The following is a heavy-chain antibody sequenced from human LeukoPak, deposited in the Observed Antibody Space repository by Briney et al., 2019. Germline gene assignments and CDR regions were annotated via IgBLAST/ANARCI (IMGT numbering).Heavy chain of an antibody. D-gene: IGHD3-22*01. CDR3: ARRAFSSGYYYFDY. Sequence: PGGSLRLSCAASGFTFSSYSMNWVRQAPGKGLEWVSYISSSGSSIYYADSMKGRFTISRDNAKNSLYLQMNSLRDEDTAVYYCARRAFSSGYYYFDYWGQGTLVTVSS. V-gene: IGHV3-48*02. CDR1: GFTFSSYS. J-gene: IGHJ4*02. CDR2: ISSSGSSI.